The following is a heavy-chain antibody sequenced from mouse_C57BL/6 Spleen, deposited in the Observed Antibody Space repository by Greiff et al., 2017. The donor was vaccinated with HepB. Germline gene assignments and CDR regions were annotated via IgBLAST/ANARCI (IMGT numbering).Heavy chain of an antibody. Sequence: DVKLVESGGGLVQPGGSLSLSCAASGFTFTDYYMSWVRQPPGKALEWLGFIRNKANGYTTEYSASVKGRFTISRDNSQSILYLQRNALRAEDSATYYCARCDGWGYFDVWGTGTTVTVSS. CDR3: ARCDGWGYFDV. V-gene: IGHV7-3*01. J-gene: IGHJ1*03. CDR2: IRNKANGYTT. CDR1: GFTFTDYY. D-gene: IGHD2-3*01.